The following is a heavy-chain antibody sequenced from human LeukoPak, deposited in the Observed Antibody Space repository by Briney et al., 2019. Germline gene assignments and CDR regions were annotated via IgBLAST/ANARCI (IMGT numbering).Heavy chain of an antibody. Sequence: KPGGSLRLSCAASGFTFSSYSMNWLRQAPGKGLEWVSSISSSSSYIYYADSVKGRFTISRDNAENSLYLQMNSLRADDTAVYYCARGGRIFGVAPLDYWGQGTLVTVSS. CDR1: GFTFSSYS. V-gene: IGHV3-21*01. CDR2: ISSSSSYI. D-gene: IGHD3-3*01. CDR3: ARGGRIFGVAPLDY. J-gene: IGHJ4*02.